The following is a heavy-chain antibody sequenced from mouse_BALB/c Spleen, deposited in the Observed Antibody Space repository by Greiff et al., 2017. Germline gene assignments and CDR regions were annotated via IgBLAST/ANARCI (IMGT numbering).Heavy chain of an antibody. D-gene: IGHD1-1*01. J-gene: IGHJ2*01. CDR1: GFNIKDTY. Sequence: VQLKQSGAELVKPGASVKLSCTASGFNIKDTYMHWVKQRPEQGLEWIGRIDPANGNTKYDPKFQGKATITADTSSNTAYLQLSSLTSEDTAVYYCARKDYSYYFDYWGQGTTLTVSS. V-gene: IGHV14-3*02. CDR2: IDPANGNT. CDR3: ARKDYSYYFDY.